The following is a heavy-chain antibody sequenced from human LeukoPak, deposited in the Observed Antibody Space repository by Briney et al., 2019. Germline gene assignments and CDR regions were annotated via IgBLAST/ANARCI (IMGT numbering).Heavy chain of an antibody. J-gene: IGHJ4*02. V-gene: IGHV4-59*01. CDR2: IYYSGST. Sequence: TASETLSLTCTVSGGSISSYYWSWIRQPPGKGLEWIGYIYYSGSTNYNPSLKSRVTISVDTSKNQFSLKLSSVTAADTAVYYCARGSSSGWYAMDYWGQGTLVTVSS. CDR1: GGSISSYY. D-gene: IGHD6-19*01. CDR3: ARGSSSGWYAMDY.